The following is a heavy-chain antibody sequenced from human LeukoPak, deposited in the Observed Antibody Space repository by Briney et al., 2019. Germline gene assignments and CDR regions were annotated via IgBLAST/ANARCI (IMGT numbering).Heavy chain of an antibody. J-gene: IGHJ4*02. CDR2: ISFDGSNI. V-gene: IGHV3-30*04. CDR3: ARAPSIDAHRLDN. Sequence: PGGSLRLSCAASGFTFSRYAMDWVRQAPGKGLEWVASISFDGSNIYYAASLKGRVTISRDNSKDTLSLQIISLGTEDTAVYYCARAPSIDAHRLDNWGQGILVSVSS. CDR1: GFTFSRYA. D-gene: IGHD6-6*01.